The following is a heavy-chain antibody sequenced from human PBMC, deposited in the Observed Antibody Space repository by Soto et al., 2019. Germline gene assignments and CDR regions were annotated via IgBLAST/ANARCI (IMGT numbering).Heavy chain of an antibody. CDR1: GGSISSYY. D-gene: IGHD3-16*01. CDR2: IYYSGST. CDR3: ARSIASSCLRFYYYYYYGMDV. J-gene: IGHJ6*02. Sequence: PSETLSLTCTVSGGSISSYYWSWIRQPPGKGLEWIGYIYYSGSTNYNPSLKSRVTISVDTSKNQFSLKLSSVTAADTAVYYCARSIASSCLRFYYYYYYGMDVWGQRTTVTVSS. V-gene: IGHV4-59*01.